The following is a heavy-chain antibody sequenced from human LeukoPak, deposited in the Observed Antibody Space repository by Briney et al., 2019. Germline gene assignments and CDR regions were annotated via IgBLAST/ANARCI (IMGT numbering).Heavy chain of an antibody. CDR2: IYYSGGT. CDR3: ARVVQLVFHFDY. Sequence: PSETLSLTRTVSGGSISSYYWSWIRQPPGKGLEWIGYIYYSGGTNYNPSLKSRVTISVDTSKNQFSLKLSSVTAADTAVYYCARVVQLVFHFDYWGQGTLVTVSS. V-gene: IGHV4-59*01. CDR1: GGSISSYY. D-gene: IGHD6-6*01. J-gene: IGHJ4*02.